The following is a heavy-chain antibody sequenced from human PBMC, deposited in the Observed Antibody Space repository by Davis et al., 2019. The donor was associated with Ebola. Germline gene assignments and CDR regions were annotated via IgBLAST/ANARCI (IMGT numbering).Heavy chain of an antibody. J-gene: IGHJ4*02. Sequence: MPGGSLRLSCTVSGGSISSSSYYWGWIRQPPGKGLEWIGSIYYSGSTYYNPSLKSRVTISVDTSKNQFSLKLSSVTAADTAVYYCARLRRYYYDSSGYYLSYYFDYWGQGTLVTVSS. CDR3: ARLRRYYYDSSGYYLSYYFDY. CDR1: GGSISSSSYY. V-gene: IGHV4-39*01. CDR2: IYYSGST. D-gene: IGHD3-22*01.